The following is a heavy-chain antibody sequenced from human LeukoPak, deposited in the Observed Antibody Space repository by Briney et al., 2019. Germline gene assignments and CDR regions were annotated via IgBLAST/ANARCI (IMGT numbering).Heavy chain of an antibody. D-gene: IGHD6-19*01. CDR2: INPNSGGT. CDR3: ARGGYNTGWEFDY. J-gene: IGHJ4*02. Sequence: ASVKVSCKASGYTFIDYYMHWVRQAPGQGLEWMGWINPNSGGTDYAQKFQGRVTMTRDTSISTAYMEPSRLRSDDTAVYYCARGGYNTGWEFDYWGQGTLVTVSS. V-gene: IGHV1-2*02. CDR1: GYTFIDYY.